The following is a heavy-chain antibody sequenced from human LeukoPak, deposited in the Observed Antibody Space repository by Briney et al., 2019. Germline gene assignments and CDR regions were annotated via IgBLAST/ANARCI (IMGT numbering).Heavy chain of an antibody. CDR2: IYYSGST. D-gene: IGHD1-14*01. CDR1: GGSISSGDYY. J-gene: IGHJ5*02. V-gene: IGHV4-30-4*01. Sequence: RASQTLSLTCTVSGGSISSGDYYWSWIRQPPGKGLEWIGYIYYSGSTYYNPSLKSRVTISVDRSKNQFSLKLSSVTAADTAVYYCATTSKVSHRVRFDPWGQGTLVTVSS. CDR3: ATTSKVSHRVRFDP.